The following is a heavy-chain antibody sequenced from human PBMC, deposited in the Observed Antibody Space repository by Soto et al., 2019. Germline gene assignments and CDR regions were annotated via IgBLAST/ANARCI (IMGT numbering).Heavy chain of an antibody. V-gene: IGHV4-4*02. CDR2: IFHSGSS. CDR3: ARGSRDTALVLPRFDF. CDR1: GGSFSSNW. D-gene: IGHD5-18*01. Sequence: SETLSLTCAVYGGSFSSNWWTWVRQPPGKGLEWIGEIFHSGSSNYNPSLKSRLTISVDKSKNQFSLKLSSVTAADTAVYFCARGSRDTALVLPRFDFWGQGTLVTVSS. J-gene: IGHJ4*02.